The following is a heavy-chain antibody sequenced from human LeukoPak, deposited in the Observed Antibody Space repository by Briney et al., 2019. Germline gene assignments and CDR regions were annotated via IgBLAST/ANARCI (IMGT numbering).Heavy chain of an antibody. D-gene: IGHD2-2*01. CDR3: AGGYYAGY. CDR2: INEDGSRK. J-gene: IGHJ4*02. Sequence: GGSLSLSRVGLGFTFSNYWINWVRQAPGKGLGWVGKINEDGSRKNYADSVKGRSTISRDNSKNSLYLQMDSLRAEDTALYYCAGGYYAGYWGQGAQVTVSS. V-gene: IGHV3-7*04. CDR1: GFTFSNYW.